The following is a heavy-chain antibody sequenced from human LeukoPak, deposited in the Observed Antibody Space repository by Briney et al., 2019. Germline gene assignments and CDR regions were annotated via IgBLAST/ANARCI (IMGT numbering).Heavy chain of an antibody. Sequence: PSETLSLICTVSGGSISSYYWSWIRHPPGKGLEWIGYIYTSGSTNYNPSLTSRVTISVYTSKNQFSLKLSSVTDAETAVYSCARRRYCSSTSCPYYFDYWGQGTLVTVSS. D-gene: IGHD2-2*01. CDR3: ARRRYCSSTSCPYYFDY. CDR2: IYTSGST. CDR1: GGSISSYY. J-gene: IGHJ4*02. V-gene: IGHV4-4*09.